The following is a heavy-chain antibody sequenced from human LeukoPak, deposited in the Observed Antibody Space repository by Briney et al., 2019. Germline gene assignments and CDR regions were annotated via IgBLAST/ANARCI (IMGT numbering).Heavy chain of an antibody. V-gene: IGHV3-48*01. D-gene: IGHD3-3*01. CDR2: ISSSSSTI. J-gene: IGHJ4*02. CDR3: ARDVRYDFWSGYLY. Sequence: GGSLRLSCAASGFTFSSYAVSWVRQAPGKGLEWVSYISSSSSTIYYADSVKGRFTISRDNAKNSLYLQMNSLRAEDTAVYYCARDVRYDFWSGYLYWGQGTLVTVSS. CDR1: GFTFSSYA.